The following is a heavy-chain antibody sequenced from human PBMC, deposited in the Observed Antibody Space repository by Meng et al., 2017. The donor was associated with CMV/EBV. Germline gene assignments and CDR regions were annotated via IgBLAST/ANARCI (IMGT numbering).Heavy chain of an antibody. CDR2: INHSGST. Sequence: GSLRLSCAVYGGSFSGYYWSWIRQPPGKGLEWIGEINHSGSTNYNPSLKSRFTISVDTSKNQFSLKLSSVTAADTAVYYCARGTGRSITIFGVVTHYYYGMDVWGQGTTVTVSS. CDR3: ARGTGRSITIFGVVTHYYYGMDV. D-gene: IGHD3-3*01. V-gene: IGHV4-34*01. CDR1: GGSFSGYY. J-gene: IGHJ6*02.